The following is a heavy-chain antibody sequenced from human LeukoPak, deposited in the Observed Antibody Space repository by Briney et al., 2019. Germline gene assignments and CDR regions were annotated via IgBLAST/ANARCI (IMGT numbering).Heavy chain of an antibody. D-gene: IGHD6-13*01. CDR1: GYTFTSYY. Sequence: PGASVKVSCKASGYTFTSYYLHWVRQAPGQGLEWMGIINPSGGSTSYAQKFQGRVTMTRDTSTGTVYMELSSLRSDDTAVYYCARAAAAGRRLDYWGQGTLVTVSS. V-gene: IGHV1-46*01. CDR2: INPSGGST. J-gene: IGHJ4*02. CDR3: ARAAAAGRRLDY.